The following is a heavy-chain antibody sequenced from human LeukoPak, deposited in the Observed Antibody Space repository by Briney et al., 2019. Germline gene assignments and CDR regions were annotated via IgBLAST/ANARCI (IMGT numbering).Heavy chain of an antibody. CDR1: GFTFSSYS. CDR3: ARPGITGTMGYGAFDI. V-gene: IGHV3-21*01. CDR2: IDSSSSCI. D-gene: IGHD1-7*01. J-gene: IGHJ3*02. Sequence: GGSLRLSCAASGFTFSSYSINWVRQAPGKGLEWVSSIDSSSSCIYYADSVKGRFTISRDNAKNSLFLQMNSLRVEDTAVYYCARPGITGTMGYGAFDIWGQGTRVTVSS.